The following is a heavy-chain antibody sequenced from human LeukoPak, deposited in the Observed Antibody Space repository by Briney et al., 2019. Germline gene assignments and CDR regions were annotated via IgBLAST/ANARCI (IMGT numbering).Heavy chain of an antibody. D-gene: IGHD2-15*01. CDR1: GFTFSSYS. V-gene: IGHV3-7*01. Sequence: PGGSLRLSCAASGFTFSSYSMNWVRQAPGKGPEWVANTKQDGSEKYYLDSVKGRFTISRDNAKNSLYLQMNTLRPEDTAVYYCARKGLPDYWGQGTLVTVSS. J-gene: IGHJ4*02. CDR2: TKQDGSEK. CDR3: ARKGLPDY.